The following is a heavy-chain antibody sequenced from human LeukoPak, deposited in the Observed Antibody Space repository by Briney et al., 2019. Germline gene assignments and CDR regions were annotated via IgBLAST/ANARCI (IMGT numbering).Heavy chain of an antibody. D-gene: IGHD5-18*01. CDR3: ARMSYSYDHFDY. J-gene: IGHJ4*02. V-gene: IGHV4-38-2*01. CDR1: GYSISSGYY. CDR2: FYTSGNT. Sequence: SETLSLTCAVSGYSISSGYYWGWIRQPPGKGLEWIGRFYTSGNTNYNPSLKSRVTISVDMSKNQFSLKLSSLTAADTAVYYCARMSYSYDHFDYWGQGTLVTVSS.